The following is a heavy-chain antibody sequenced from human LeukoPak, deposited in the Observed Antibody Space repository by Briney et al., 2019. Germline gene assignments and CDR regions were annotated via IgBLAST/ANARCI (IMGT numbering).Heavy chain of an antibody. CDR1: GGSISSGDYY. Sequence: SETLSLTCTDSGGSISSGDYYWSWIRQPPGKGLEWIGYIYHSGSTYYNPSLKSRVTISVDRSKNQFSLKLSSVTAADTAVYYCARGGGAAAGRVGYWGQGTLVTVSS. CDR2: IYHSGST. CDR3: ARGGGAAAGRVGY. V-gene: IGHV4-30-2*01. J-gene: IGHJ4*02. D-gene: IGHD6-13*01.